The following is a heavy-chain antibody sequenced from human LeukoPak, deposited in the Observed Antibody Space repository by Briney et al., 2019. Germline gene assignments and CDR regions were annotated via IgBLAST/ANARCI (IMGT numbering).Heavy chain of an antibody. D-gene: IGHD2-2*01. V-gene: IGHV3-73*01. CDR2: IRSNANSYAT. J-gene: IGHJ4*02. CDR3: ISRRDCTSTSCYVASDFDY. Sequence: GGSLKHSRAVYGFTFSGSAMQWVREASGKGVEWVGRIRSNANSYATAYAASMKGRFTISRDDSKNTAYLQMNSLKIEDTAVYYCISRRDCTSTSCYVASDFDYWGQGTMVTVSS. CDR1: GFTFSGSA.